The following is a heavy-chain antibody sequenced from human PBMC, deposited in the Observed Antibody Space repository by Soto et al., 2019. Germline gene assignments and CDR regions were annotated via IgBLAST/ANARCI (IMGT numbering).Heavy chain of an antibody. CDR1: GFTFRDYA. J-gene: IGHJ4*02. D-gene: IGHD6-13*01. CDR3: AKRGVEPHLVQGDGFDY. Sequence: EVQLLESGGGLVQPGGSLRLSCAASGFTFRDYAMGWVRQAPGKGLEWVSAISISGTNTYYADSVKGRFTISRDNSKSTLYLQMNSLRVDDTAVYYCAKRGVEPHLVQGDGFDYWGQGTVATVSS. V-gene: IGHV3-23*01. CDR2: ISISGTNT.